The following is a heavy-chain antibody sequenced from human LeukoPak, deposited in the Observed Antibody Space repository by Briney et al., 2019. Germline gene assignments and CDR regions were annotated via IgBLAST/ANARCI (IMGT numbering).Heavy chain of an antibody. V-gene: IGHV3-74*01. J-gene: IGHJ4*02. CDR1: GFTYSSNW. Sequence: RGSLRLSCAASGFTYSSNWMHWVRQAPGKGLVWVSRVSGDGSITYYADSVKGRFTMSRDNAKNTLYLQINSLRVEDTAVYYCARQNYGNPDYWGQGALVTVSS. D-gene: IGHD3-16*01. CDR3: ARQNYGNPDY. CDR2: VSGDGSIT.